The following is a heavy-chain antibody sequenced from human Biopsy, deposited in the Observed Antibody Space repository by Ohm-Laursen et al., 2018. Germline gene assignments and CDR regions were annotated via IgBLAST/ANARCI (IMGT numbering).Heavy chain of an antibody. V-gene: IGHV1-69*10. Sequence: SVKVSCKASGGTFQKYGVTWVRQAPGQGLEWMGGIIPMLGTVRYARKLRGRVTITADKPTSTAYMELTSLTSDDTAVYYCARDTLMAQHLVPGENWFDPWGQGTLVTVSS. CDR2: IIPMLGTV. D-gene: IGHD3-10*01. CDR1: GGTFQKYG. J-gene: IGHJ5*02. CDR3: ARDTLMAQHLVPGENWFDP.